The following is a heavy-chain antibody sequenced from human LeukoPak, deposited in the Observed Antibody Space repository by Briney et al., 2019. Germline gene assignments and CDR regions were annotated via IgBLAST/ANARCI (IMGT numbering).Heavy chain of an antibody. J-gene: IGHJ6*02. V-gene: IGHV3-33*07. CDR1: GFIFSNYD. D-gene: IGHD3-10*01. CDR2: IWNDGSNK. CDR3: ARALFAGAFYGMDV. Sequence: TGGSLRLSCAASGFIFSNYDIYWVRQAPGKGLEWVAIIWNDGSNKYYADSVKGRFTISRDNSKNTLYLQMNSLRAEDTAVYYCARALFAGAFYGMDVWGQGTTVTVSS.